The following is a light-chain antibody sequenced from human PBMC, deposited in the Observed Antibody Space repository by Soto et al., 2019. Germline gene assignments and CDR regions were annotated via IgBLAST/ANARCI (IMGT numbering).Light chain of an antibody. CDR2: INRDGSP. CDR3: QTWDTVVV. J-gene: IGLJ2*01. CDR1: SGHSDYG. Sequence: QPVLTQSPSASASLGASVKLTCTPSSGHSDYGIAWHQQQPDKGPRYLMKINRDGSPNKGDGIPDRFSGSSSGAERYLTISSLQSDDEADYYCQTWDTVVVFGGGTKLTVL. V-gene: IGLV4-69*01.